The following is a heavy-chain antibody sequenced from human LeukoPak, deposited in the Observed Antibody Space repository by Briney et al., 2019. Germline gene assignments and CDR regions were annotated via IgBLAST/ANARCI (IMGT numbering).Heavy chain of an antibody. CDR2: IYPGDSDT. J-gene: IGHJ4*02. CDR1: GYSFTSYW. V-gene: IGHV5-51*01. CDR3: ATSRGIGYCSGGSCYTVTAYFDY. D-gene: IGHD2-15*01. Sequence: GESLMISCKGSGYSFTSYWIGWVRQMPGKGLEWMGIIYPGDSDTRYSPSFQGQVTISADKSISTAYLQWSSLKASDTAMYYCATSRGIGYCSGGSCYTVTAYFDYWGQGTLVTVSS.